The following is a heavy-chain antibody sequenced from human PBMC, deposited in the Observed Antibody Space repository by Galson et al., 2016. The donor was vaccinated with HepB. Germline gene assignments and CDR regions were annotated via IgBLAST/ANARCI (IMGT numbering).Heavy chain of an antibody. CDR2: IKEDGSEE. CDR3: AKGTTLQVHFGYFDH. D-gene: IGHD1/OR15-1a*01. Sequence: SLRLSCAASGFTFSSYWMSWVRQAPGKGLKWVANIKEDGSEEYYVDSVKGRFTISRDNAKNSLYLQMNRLRVDDTAVYYCAKGTTLQVHFGYFDHWGQGTLVTVSS. V-gene: IGHV3-7*03. CDR1: GFTFSSYW. J-gene: IGHJ4*02.